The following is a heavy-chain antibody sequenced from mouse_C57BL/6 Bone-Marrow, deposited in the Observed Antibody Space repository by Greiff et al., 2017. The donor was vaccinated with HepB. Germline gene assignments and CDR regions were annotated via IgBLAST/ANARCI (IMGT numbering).Heavy chain of an antibody. Sequence: QVHVKQPGAELVKPGASVKMSCKASGYTFTSYWITWVKQRPGQGLEWIGDIYPGSGSTNYNEKFKSKATLTVDTSSSTAYMQLSSLTSEDSAVYYCAREGGSGYPYAMDYWGQGTSVTVSS. V-gene: IGHV1-55*01. CDR2: IYPGSGST. CDR3: AREGGSGYPYAMDY. D-gene: IGHD3-2*02. J-gene: IGHJ4*01. CDR1: GYTFTSYW.